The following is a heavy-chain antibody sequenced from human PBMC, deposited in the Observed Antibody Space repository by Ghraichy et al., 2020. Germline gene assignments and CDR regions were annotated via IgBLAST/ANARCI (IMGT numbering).Heavy chain of an antibody. Sequence: SQTLSLTCTVSGGSISSGGNYWNWIRQHPGKGLEWIGYIYHSGGTYSNPSLRSRVTISIDTSKNQFLLKLSSVTAADTAVYYCARDSSGYLSLDYWGQGTLVTVSS. CDR3: ARDSSGYLSLDY. D-gene: IGHD3-22*01. CDR1: GGSISSGGNY. CDR2: IYHSGGT. V-gene: IGHV4-31*03. J-gene: IGHJ4*02.